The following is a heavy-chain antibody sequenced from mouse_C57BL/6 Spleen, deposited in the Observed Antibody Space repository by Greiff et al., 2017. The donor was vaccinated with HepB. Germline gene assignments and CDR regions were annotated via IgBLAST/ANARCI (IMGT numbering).Heavy chain of an antibody. V-gene: IGHV14-4*01. CDR3: TTYYYGRA. Sequence: VQLQQSGAELVRPGASVKLSCTASGFNIKDDYMHWVKQRPEQGLEWIGWIDPENGDTEYASKFQGKATITADTSSNTAYLQLSSLTSEDTAVYYCTTYYYGRAWGTGTTVTVSS. CDR1: GFNIKDDY. D-gene: IGHD1-1*01. J-gene: IGHJ1*03. CDR2: IDPENGDT.